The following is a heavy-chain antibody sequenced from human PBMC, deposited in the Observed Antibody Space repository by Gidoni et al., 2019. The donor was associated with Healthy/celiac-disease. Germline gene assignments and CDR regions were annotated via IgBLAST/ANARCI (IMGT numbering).Heavy chain of an antibody. D-gene: IGHD5-18*01. V-gene: IGHV4-4*02. J-gene: IGHJ2*01. Sequence: VQLQESGPVLLKPSGTLSLTCAVSVASISSSNWWSWVRQPPGKGLEWIGEIYHSGSTNYNPSRKSRVTISVDKSKNQFSLKLRSVTAADTAVYDCARELLDTARYWYFDLWGRGTLVTVSS. CDR1: VASISSSNW. CDR3: ARELLDTARYWYFDL. CDR2: IYHSGST.